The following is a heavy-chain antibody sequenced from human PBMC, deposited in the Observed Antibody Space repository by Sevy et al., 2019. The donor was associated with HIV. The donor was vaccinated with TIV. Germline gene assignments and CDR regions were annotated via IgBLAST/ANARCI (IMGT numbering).Heavy chain of an antibody. CDR3: AGGGIVGATPPGY. CDR2: LNSDGSST. J-gene: IGHJ4*02. V-gene: IGHV3-74*01. D-gene: IGHD1-26*01. Sequence: GGSLRLSCAVSGFTFSSYWMHWVRQAPGKGLVWVSRLNSDGSSTNYADAVKGRFTISRDNAKNTLYLQMNSLRAEDMAVYYCAGGGIVGATPPGYWGQGTLVTVSS. CDR1: GFTFSSYW.